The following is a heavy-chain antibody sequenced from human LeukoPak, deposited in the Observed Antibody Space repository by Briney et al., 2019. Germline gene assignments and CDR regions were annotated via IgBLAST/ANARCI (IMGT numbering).Heavy chain of an antibody. D-gene: IGHD2-15*01. Sequence: SVKVSCKASGGTFSSYAISRVRQAPGQGLEWMGGIIPIFGTANYAQKFQGRVTITADESTSTAYMELSSLRSEDTAVYYCANAQGSGYNYYGMDVWGQGTTVTVSS. J-gene: IGHJ6*02. CDR1: GGTFSSYA. CDR2: IIPIFGTA. CDR3: ANAQGSGYNYYGMDV. V-gene: IGHV1-69*01.